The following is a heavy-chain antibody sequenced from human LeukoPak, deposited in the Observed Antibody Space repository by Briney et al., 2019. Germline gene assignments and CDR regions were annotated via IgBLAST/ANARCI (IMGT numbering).Heavy chain of an antibody. J-gene: IGHJ4*02. CDR1: GFTFSDYW. CDR2: LRPDGSDK. D-gene: IGHD6-13*01. V-gene: IGHV3-7*05. Sequence: PGGTLRLSCTGSGFTFSDYWMTWARQAPGKGLEWVANLRPDGSDKYYVDSVKGRFTISRDNAKNSLYLQMNSLSAEDTAVYYCARESSWSFDYWGQGTLVTVSS. CDR3: ARESSWSFDY.